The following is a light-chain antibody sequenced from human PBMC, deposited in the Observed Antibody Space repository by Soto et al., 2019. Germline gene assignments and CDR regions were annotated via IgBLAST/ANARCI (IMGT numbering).Light chain of an antibody. CDR2: GAS. CDR3: QQYGSSPPT. CDR1: QTVSSSY. V-gene: IGKV3-20*01. J-gene: IGKJ1*01. Sequence: EIVLTQSPGTLSLSPGERATLSCRASQTVSSSYLAWYQQKPGQAPRLLIYGASGRATGIPDRFSGSGSGTDFTLTISRLEPEDFAVYYFQQYGSSPPTFGRGPQVDIX.